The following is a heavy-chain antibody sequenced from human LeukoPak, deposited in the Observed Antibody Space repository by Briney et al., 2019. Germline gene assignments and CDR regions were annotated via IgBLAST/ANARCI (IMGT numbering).Heavy chain of an antibody. V-gene: IGHV3-7*03. Sequence: GGSLRLSCAASGFIFTTYLMTWVRQAPGKGLAWVANINQDGSETYYVDSVKGRFTIFRDNTKTSLYLQMINLRAEDTAMYYCASSVFRFSGSQWDPFDIWGQGTMVTVSS. D-gene: IGHD6-19*01. J-gene: IGHJ3*02. CDR1: GFIFTTYL. CDR3: ASSVFRFSGSQWDPFDI. CDR2: INQDGSET.